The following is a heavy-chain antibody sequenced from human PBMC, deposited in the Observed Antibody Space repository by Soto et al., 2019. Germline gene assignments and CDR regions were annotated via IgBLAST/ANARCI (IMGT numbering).Heavy chain of an antibody. V-gene: IGHV1-2*04. Sequence: ASVKVSCKASGYTFTGYYMHWVRQAPGQGLEWMGWINPNSGGTNYAQKFQGWVTMTRDTSISTAYMELSRLRSDDTAVYYCARERSPPAGSNAFDIWGQGTMVTV. CDR1: GYTFTGYY. J-gene: IGHJ3*02. CDR2: INPNSGGT. CDR3: ARERSPPAGSNAFDI.